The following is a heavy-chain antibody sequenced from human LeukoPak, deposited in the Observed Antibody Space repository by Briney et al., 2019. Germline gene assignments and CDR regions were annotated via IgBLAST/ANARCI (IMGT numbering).Heavy chain of an antibody. CDR1: GGSFSGYY. CDR2: INHSGST. J-gene: IGHJ4*02. D-gene: IGHD2-15*01. V-gene: IGHV4-34*01. CDR3: ASAHTPRYYFDY. Sequence: SETLSLTCAVYGGSFSGYYWGWIRQPPGKGLEWIGKINHSGSTNYNPSLKSRVTISVDTSKNQFSLKLSSVTAADTAVYYCASAHTPRYYFDYWGQGTLVTVSS.